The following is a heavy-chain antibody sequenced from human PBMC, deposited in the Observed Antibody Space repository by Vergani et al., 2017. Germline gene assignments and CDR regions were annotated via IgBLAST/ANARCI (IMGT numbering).Heavy chain of an antibody. CDR1: GGTFSSYA. J-gene: IGHJ3*02. CDR3: ATRLYYYDSSGYQGGAFDI. CDR2: IIPIFGTA. D-gene: IGHD3-22*01. V-gene: IGHV1-69*06. Sequence: QVQLVQSGAEVKKPGSSVKFSCKASGGTFSSYAISWVRQAPGQGLEWMGGIIPIFGTANYAQKFQGRVTITADKSTSTAYMELSSLRSEDTAVYYCATRLYYYDSSGYQGGAFDIWGQGTMVTVSS.